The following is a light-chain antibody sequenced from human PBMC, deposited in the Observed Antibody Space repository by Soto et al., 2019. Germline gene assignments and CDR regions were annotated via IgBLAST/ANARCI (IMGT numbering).Light chain of an antibody. J-gene: IGLJ2*01. Sequence: QSVLTQPASVSGSPGQSITISCTATSSDVGDYNYVSWFQQYPGKAPKLMIYEVINRPSGVSNRFSGSKSGNTASLIISGLQAEDEADYYCSSYTSSSTLVFGGGTKVTAL. CDR2: EVI. CDR3: SSYTSSSTLV. CDR1: SSDVGDYNY. V-gene: IGLV2-14*01.